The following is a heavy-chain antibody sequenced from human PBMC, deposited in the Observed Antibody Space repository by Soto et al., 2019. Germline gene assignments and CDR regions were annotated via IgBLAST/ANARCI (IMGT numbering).Heavy chain of an antibody. CDR3: QIRGSGSYRDFDY. J-gene: IGHJ4*02. CDR2: IYNSGNT. CDR1: GGSISSGGYY. D-gene: IGHD3-10*01. Sequence: QVPLQESGPGLVKPSQTLSLTCTVSGGSISSGGYYWSWIRQHPGKGLEWIGYIYNSGNTYYNPSLKSRVTISVDTSNNQFSLKLSSVTAADTAVYYCQIRGSGSYRDFDYWGQGILVTVSS. V-gene: IGHV4-31*03.